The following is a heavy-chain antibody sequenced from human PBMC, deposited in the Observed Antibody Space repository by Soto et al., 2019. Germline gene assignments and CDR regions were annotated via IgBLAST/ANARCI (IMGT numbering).Heavy chain of an antibody. CDR1: GFTFSIYS. D-gene: IGHD5-12*01. CDR3: ARTPERDGYNHFEY. CDR2: ISSSSDYI. Sequence: EVQLVVSGGGLVKPGGSLRLSCEASGFTFSIYSISWVRQAPGKGLEWISSISSSSDYIYYADSVKGRFTISRDNAKDSLFLQMNSLRAEDTAVYDCARTPERDGYNHFEYWGQGALVTVS. J-gene: IGHJ4*02. V-gene: IGHV3-21*01.